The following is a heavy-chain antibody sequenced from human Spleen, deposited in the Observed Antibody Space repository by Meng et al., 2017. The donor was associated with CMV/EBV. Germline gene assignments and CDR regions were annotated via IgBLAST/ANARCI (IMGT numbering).Heavy chain of an antibody. Sequence: GESLKISCAASGFTFSSYSMNWVRQASGKGLEWVSVIYTSGSTYYADSVQGRFTISRDNSKNTLYLDVNSLRAEDTAIYYCARRGDFSVVPGSYGMGVWGQGTTVTVSS. J-gene: IGHJ6*02. CDR2: IYTSGST. D-gene: IGHD2-21*01. V-gene: IGHV3-66*02. CDR3: ARRGDFSVVPGSYGMGV. CDR1: GFTFSSYS.